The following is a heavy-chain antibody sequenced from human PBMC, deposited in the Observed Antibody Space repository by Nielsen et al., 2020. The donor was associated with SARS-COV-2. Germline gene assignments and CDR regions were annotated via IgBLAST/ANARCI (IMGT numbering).Heavy chain of an antibody. D-gene: IGHD4/OR15-4a*01. CDR2: INWNSGSI. CDR3: AKENFESTDYGEDAFDI. J-gene: IGHJ3*02. CDR1: GFTFDDYA. Sequence: SLKISCAASGFTFDDYAMHWVRQAPGKGLEWVSGINWNSGSIVYADSVKGRFTISRDNSKNTVYLQMHSLRAEDTALYYCAKENFESTDYGEDAFDIWGQGTLVTVSS. V-gene: IGHV3-9*01.